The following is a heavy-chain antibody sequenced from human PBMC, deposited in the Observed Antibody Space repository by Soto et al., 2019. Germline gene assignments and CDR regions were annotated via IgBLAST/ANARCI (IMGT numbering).Heavy chain of an antibody. Sequence: GGSLRLSCAASGFTFSSYAMSWVRQAPGKGLEWVSAISGSGGSTYYADSVKGRFTISRDNSKNTLYLQMNSLRAEDTALYYCAKRPFDFVVVPQGSWFDPWGQGTLVTVSS. CDR2: ISGSGGST. J-gene: IGHJ5*02. CDR1: GFTFSSYA. V-gene: IGHV3-23*01. D-gene: IGHD2-21*01. CDR3: AKRPFDFVVVPQGSWFDP.